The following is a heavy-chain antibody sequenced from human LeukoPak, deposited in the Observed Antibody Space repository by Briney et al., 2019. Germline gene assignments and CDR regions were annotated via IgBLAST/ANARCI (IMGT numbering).Heavy chain of an antibody. CDR3: ARVSMEVPSYFDY. CDR1: GFTFSSYS. V-gene: IGHV3-48*01. Sequence: PGGSLRLSCAASGFTFSSYSMNWVRQAPGKGLEWVSYISSSSSTIYYADSVKGRFTISRDNAKKSLYLQMNSLRAEDTAVYYCARVSMEVPSYFDYWGQGTLVTVSS. D-gene: IGHD1-7*01. J-gene: IGHJ4*02. CDR2: ISSSSSTI.